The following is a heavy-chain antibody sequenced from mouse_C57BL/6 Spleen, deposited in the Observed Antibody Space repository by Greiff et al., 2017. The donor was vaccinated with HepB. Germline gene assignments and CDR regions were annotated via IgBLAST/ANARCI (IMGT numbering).Heavy chain of an antibody. CDR3: ARAECSSGHDY. J-gene: IGHJ2*01. Sequence: EVQLQQSGPELVKPGASVKISCKASGYTFTDYYMNWVKQSHGKSLEWIGDINPNNGGTSYNQKFKGKATLTVDKSSSTAYMELRSLTSEDSAVYYCARAECSSGHDYWGQGTTLTVSS. CDR1: GYTFTDYY. D-gene: IGHD3-2*02. CDR2: INPNNGGT. V-gene: IGHV1-26*01.